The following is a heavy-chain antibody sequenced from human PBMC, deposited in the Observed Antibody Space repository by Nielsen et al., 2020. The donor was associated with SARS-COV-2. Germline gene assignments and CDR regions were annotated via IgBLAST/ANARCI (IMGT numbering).Heavy chain of an antibody. Sequence: GESLKISCVASGLSFSNHGMHWVRQAPGKGLEWVAVVSYDGRSKYYGDSVKGRFTVSRDNSKNTLYLQMNSLRNDDTAVFYCARGDYYDDSGIEFCQIWGQGTLVIVSS. CDR3: ARGDYYDDSGIEFCQI. CDR2: VSYDGRSK. D-gene: IGHD3-22*01. CDR1: GLSFSNHG. J-gene: IGHJ1*01. V-gene: IGHV3-30*03.